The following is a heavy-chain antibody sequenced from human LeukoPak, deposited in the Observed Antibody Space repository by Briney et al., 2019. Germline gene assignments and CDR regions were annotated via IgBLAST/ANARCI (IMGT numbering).Heavy chain of an antibody. CDR1: GGSISSYY. Sequence: SETLSLTCTVPGGSISSYYWSWIRQPPGKGLEWIGYIYTRGSTNYNPSLKSRVTISEDTSKNQFSLKLSSVTAADTAVYYCASITATYYYYYTDVWGKGTTVTVSS. CDR3: ASITATYYYYYTDV. V-gene: IGHV4-4*09. D-gene: IGHD4-11*01. J-gene: IGHJ6*03. CDR2: IYTRGST.